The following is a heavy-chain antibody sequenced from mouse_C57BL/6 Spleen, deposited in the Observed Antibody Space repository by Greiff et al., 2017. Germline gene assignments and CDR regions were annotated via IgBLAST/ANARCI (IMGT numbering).Heavy chain of an antibody. Sequence: VQLQQSGPELVKPGASVKISCKASGYSFTDYNMNWVKQSNGKSLEWIGVINPNYGTTSYNQKFKGKATLTVDQSSSTAYMQLNSLTSEDSAVYYCVIYYGNPGVVLDYWGQGTTLTVSS. CDR2: INPNYGTT. CDR3: VIYYGNPGVVLDY. D-gene: IGHD2-1*01. V-gene: IGHV1-39*01. CDR1: GYSFTDYN. J-gene: IGHJ2*01.